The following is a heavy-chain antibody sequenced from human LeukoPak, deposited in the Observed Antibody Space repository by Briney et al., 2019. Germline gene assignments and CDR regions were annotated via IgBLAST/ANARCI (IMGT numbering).Heavy chain of an antibody. D-gene: IGHD5-12*01. Sequence: PSETLSLTCTVSGDSISTYYWSWIRQPPGKGLEYIGYIYSSDTTNYNPSLKSRVTILVDTSKNQFSLRLSSVTAADTAVYYCARWPGLQGYYYYGMDVWGQGTTVTVSS. J-gene: IGHJ6*02. CDR3: ARWPGLQGYYYYGMDV. V-gene: IGHV4-59*01. CDR1: GDSISTYY. CDR2: IYSSDTT.